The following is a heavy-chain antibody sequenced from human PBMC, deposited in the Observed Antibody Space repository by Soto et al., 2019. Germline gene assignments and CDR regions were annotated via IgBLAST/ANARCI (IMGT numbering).Heavy chain of an antibody. CDR2: ISDDGSNK. V-gene: IGHV3-30*18. Sequence: QVQLVESGGGVVQPGRSLRLSCAASGFTFSSYGMHWVRQAPGKGLEWVAVISDDGSNKYYADSVKGRFTISRDNSKNTRYLQMNSLRAEDTAVYYCAKDVDSAMVWWRALPAYWGQGTLVTVSS. J-gene: IGHJ4*02. D-gene: IGHD5-18*01. CDR3: AKDVDSAMVWWRALPAY. CDR1: GFTFSSYG.